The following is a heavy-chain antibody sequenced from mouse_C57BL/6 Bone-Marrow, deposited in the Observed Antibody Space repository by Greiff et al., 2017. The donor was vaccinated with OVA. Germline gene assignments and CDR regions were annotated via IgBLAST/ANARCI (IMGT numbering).Heavy chain of an antibody. Sequence: QVQLQQSGAELVKPGASVKMSCKASGYTFTSYWITWVKQRPGQGLEWIGDIYPGSGSTNYNEKFKSKATLTVDTSSSTAYMQLSSLTSEDSAVYYCARSRYGNPYAMDYWGQGTSVTVSS. CDR1: GYTFTSYW. CDR3: ARSRYGNPYAMDY. V-gene: IGHV1-55*01. CDR2: IYPGSGST. J-gene: IGHJ4*01. D-gene: IGHD2-10*02.